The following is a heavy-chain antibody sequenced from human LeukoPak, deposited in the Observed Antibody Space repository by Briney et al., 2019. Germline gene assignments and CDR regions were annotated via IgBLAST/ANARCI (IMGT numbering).Heavy chain of an antibody. Sequence: GGSLRLSCAASGFIFSSYAMTWVRQAPGKGLEWVSAISGDGDTKYADSVKGRFTISRDNSKNTLYLQMNSLRAEDTAIYYCTKDWSAGYWGQGTLVTVSS. V-gene: IGHV3-23*01. D-gene: IGHD2-15*01. J-gene: IGHJ4*02. CDR1: GFIFSSYA. CDR3: TKDWSAGY. CDR2: ISGDGDT.